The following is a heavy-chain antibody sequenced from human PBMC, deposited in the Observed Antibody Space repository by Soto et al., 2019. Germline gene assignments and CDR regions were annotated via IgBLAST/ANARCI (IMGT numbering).Heavy chain of an antibody. CDR3: ARDLWGYCGTDCYPLDV. J-gene: IGHJ6*02. CDR2: MYNTGST. CDR1: GGSISGYY. D-gene: IGHD2-21*02. V-gene: IGHV4-59*01. Sequence: TLSLTCTVSGGSISGYYWSWIRQPPGKGLEWIGYMYNTGSTVYNPSFKSRVTISVDTSKNQFSLKLNSVTAADTAVYYCARDLWGYCGTDCYPLDVWGQGTTVTV.